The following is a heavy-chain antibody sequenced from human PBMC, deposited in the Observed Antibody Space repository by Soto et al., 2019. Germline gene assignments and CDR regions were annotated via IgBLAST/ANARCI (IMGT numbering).Heavy chain of an antibody. CDR1: GFTFSTYG. V-gene: IGHV3-30*18. CDR2: ISSDGKSE. CDR3: AKTITTYSGDSRGRGALVDY. Sequence: QVQLVESGGGVVQPGRSLRLSCAASGFTFSTYGMHWVRQPPGKGLELVAVISSDGKSEHYADPVKGRFSISRDNSKNTLSLQMNSLRVEDTAVYYCAKTITTYSGDSRGRGALVDYWGQGTLVTVAS. D-gene: IGHD3-22*01. J-gene: IGHJ4*02.